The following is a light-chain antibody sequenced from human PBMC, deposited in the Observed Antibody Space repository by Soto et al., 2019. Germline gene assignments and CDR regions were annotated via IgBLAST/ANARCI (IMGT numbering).Light chain of an antibody. CDR2: DVT. V-gene: IGLV2-14*01. CDR1: SSDVGGYIY. Sequence: QSVLTQPASVSGSPGQSITISCTGTSSDVGGYIYVSWYQQHPGKAPQLMIYDVTDRPSGVSNLFSGSKSGNTASLTISGLQAEDEADYYCSSYSGIGTLVFGTGTKLTVL. CDR3: SSYSGIGTLV. J-gene: IGLJ1*01.